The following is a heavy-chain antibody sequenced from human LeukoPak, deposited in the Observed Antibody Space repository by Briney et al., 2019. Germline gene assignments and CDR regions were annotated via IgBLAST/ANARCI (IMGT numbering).Heavy chain of an antibody. D-gene: IGHD2-2*01. V-gene: IGHV2-5*01. Sequence: SGPTLVNPKQTLTLTCTFSGFSLSTSGVGVGWIRQPPGKALEWLALIYWNDDKRYSPSLKSRLTITKDTSKNQVVLTMTNMDPVDTATYYCAHRIHCSSTSCPHSLFDYWGQGTLVTVSS. CDR3: AHRIHCSSTSCPHSLFDY. CDR1: GFSLSTSGVG. J-gene: IGHJ4*02. CDR2: IYWNDDK.